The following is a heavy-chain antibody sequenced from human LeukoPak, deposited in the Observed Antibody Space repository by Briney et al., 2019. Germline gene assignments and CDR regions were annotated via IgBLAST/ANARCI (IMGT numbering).Heavy chain of an antibody. V-gene: IGHV3-30*03. D-gene: IGHD2-2*02. CDR1: GFTFSSYG. J-gene: IGHJ3*02. Sequence: QSGGSLRLSCAASGFTFSSYGMHWVRQAPGKGLEWVAVISYDGSNKYYADSVKGRFTISRDNSKNTLYLQMNSLRAEDTAVYYCASSRGGSPLIPDAFDIWGQGTMVTVSS. CDR3: ASSRGGSPLIPDAFDI. CDR2: ISYDGSNK.